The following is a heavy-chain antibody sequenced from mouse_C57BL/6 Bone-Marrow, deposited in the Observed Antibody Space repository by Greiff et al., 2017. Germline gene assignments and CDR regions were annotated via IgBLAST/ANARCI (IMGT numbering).Heavy chain of an antibody. CDR1: GYTFTSYW. CDR2: IDPSDSYT. CDR3: ARPWYFDV. Sequence: QVQLQQSGAELVRPGTSVKLSCKASGYTFTSYWMHWVKQRPGQGLEWIGVIDPSDSYTNYNQKFKGKATLTVDTSSSTAYMQLSSLTSEDSAVYYCARPWYFDVWGTGTTVTVSS. J-gene: IGHJ1*03. V-gene: IGHV1-59*01.